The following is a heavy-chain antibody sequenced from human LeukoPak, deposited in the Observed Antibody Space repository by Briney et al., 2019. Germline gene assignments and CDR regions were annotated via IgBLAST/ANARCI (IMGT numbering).Heavy chain of an antibody. Sequence: GGSLRLSCSASGFIFSNYWMTWVRQAPGKGLEWVANIKQDGSEKYYVDSVKGRFTISRDNAKKSLYLQMNSLRAEDTAIYYCARKPDHWGQGTLVTVSS. V-gene: IGHV3-7*05. CDR2: IKQDGSEK. CDR3: ARKPDH. CDR1: GFIFSNYW. J-gene: IGHJ4*02.